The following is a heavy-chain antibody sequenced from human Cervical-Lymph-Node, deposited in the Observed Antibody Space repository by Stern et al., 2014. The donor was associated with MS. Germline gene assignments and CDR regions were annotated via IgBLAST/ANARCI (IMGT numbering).Heavy chain of an antibody. CDR2: INVGNGNT. CDR1: GYTFLSYA. V-gene: IGHV1-3*01. J-gene: IGHJ4*02. D-gene: IGHD5-12*01. Sequence: QVKLMQSGAEVKKPGASVKVSCKASGYTFLSYAMHWVRQAPGQRLEWMGWINVGNGNTKYSQKFQGRVTITRDTSASTAYMELSSLRSEDTAVYYCVRKGGNGYDHFDYWGQGTLVTVSS. CDR3: VRKGGNGYDHFDY.